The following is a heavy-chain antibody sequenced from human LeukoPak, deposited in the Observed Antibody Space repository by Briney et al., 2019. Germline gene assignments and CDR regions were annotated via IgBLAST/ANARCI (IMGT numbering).Heavy chain of an antibody. Sequence: GGSLRLSCAASGFTFSDYYMSWIRQAPGKGLEWVSSISSSSSYIYYADSVKGRFTISRDNAKNSLYLQMNSLRAEDTAVYYCARFYDGPRAGGFDPWGQGTLVTVSS. CDR3: ARFYDGPRAGGFDP. CDR1: GFTFSDYY. CDR2: ISSSSSYI. D-gene: IGHD3-10*01. J-gene: IGHJ5*02. V-gene: IGHV3-11*06.